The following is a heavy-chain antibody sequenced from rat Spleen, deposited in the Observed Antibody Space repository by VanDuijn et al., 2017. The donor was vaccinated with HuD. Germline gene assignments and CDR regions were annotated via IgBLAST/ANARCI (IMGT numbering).Heavy chain of an antibody. V-gene: IGHV3-3*01. CDR2: INGAGST. CDR3: ARWDYYSPRWYFDF. J-gene: IGHJ1*01. Sequence: EVQLQESGPGLVKPSQSLSLTCSVTGSSIASGYGWNWIREFPGNKLAWMGYINGAGSTNYKPSLKSRISITRDTSKNQFFLQVNSVTTEDSATYFCARWDYYSPRWYFDFWGPGTMVTVSS. CDR1: GSSIASGYG. D-gene: IGHD1-1*01.